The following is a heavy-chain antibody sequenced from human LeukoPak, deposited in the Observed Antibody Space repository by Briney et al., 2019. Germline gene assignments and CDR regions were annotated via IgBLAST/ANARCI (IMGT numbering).Heavy chain of an antibody. CDR3: ARRRTMFGYFAGEFDY. J-gene: IGHJ4*02. V-gene: IGHV4-39*01. CDR1: GGSISSSSYY. D-gene: IGHD3-10*02. Sequence: PSETLSLTCTVSGGSISSSSYYWGWIRQPPGKGLEWNGSIYYSGSTNNNPSLKSRVTISVDTSKNQFSLKLSSVTAADTAVYYCARRRTMFGYFAGEFDYWGQGTLVTVSS. CDR2: IYYSGST.